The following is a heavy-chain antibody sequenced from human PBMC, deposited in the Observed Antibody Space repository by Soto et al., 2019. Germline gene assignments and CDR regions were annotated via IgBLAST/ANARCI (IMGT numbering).Heavy chain of an antibody. J-gene: IGHJ5*02. CDR3: ARQPLQLGFDP. CDR2: IYPGDSDT. V-gene: IGHV5-51*01. D-gene: IGHD4-4*01. Sequence: GESLKISCKGSGYSFTIYWIGWVLQMPGKGLEWMGIIYPGDSDTRYSPSFQGQVTISADKSISTAYLQWSSLKASDTAMYYCARQPLQLGFDPWGQGTLVTVSS. CDR1: GYSFTIYW.